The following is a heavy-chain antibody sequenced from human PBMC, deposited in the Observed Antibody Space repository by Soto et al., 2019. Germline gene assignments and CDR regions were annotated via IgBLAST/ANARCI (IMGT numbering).Heavy chain of an antibody. Sequence: VASVKVSCKASGGTFSSYAISWVRQAPGQGLEWMGGIIPILGTANYAQKFQGRVTITADESTSTAYMELSSLRSEDTAVYYCARVGAVAGTGIDYWGQGTLVTVSS. J-gene: IGHJ4*02. V-gene: IGHV1-69*13. D-gene: IGHD6-19*01. CDR1: GGTFSSYA. CDR3: ARVGAVAGTGIDY. CDR2: IIPILGTA.